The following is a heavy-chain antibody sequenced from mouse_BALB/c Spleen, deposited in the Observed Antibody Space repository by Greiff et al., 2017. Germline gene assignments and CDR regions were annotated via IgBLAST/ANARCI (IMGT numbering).Heavy chain of an antibody. V-gene: IGHV3-6*02. Sequence: EVQLQQSGPGLVKPSQSLSLTCSVTGYSITSGYYWNWIRQFPGNKLEWMGYISYDGSNNYNPSLKNRISITRDTSKNQFFLKLNSVTTEDTATCYCARRGGDYFDYWGQGTTLTVSS. CDR1: GYSITSGYY. CDR3: ARRGGDYFDY. J-gene: IGHJ2*01. CDR2: ISYDGSN.